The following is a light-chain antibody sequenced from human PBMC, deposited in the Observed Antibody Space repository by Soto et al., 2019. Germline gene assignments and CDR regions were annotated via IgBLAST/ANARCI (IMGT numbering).Light chain of an antibody. Sequence: DIHMTQSPSTLSASVGDRVTITCRASQSISIWLAWYQQKPGKAPNLLIYKTSSLETGVPSRFCGSGSGTDVILTISRLQPDDFATYYRQHWNDYSWTFGQGTQVEVK. CDR3: QHWNDYSWT. CDR1: QSISIW. J-gene: IGKJ1*01. CDR2: KTS. V-gene: IGKV1-5*03.